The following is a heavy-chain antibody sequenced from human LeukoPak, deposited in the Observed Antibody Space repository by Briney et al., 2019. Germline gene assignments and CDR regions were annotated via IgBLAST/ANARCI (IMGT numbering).Heavy chain of an antibody. CDR2: IYYSGST. CDR3: ARLYDSFRAFDI. J-gene: IGHJ3*02. V-gene: IGHV4-31*11. CDR1: GGSFSGYY. D-gene: IGHD2-8*01. Sequence: SETLSLTCAVYGGSFSGYYWSWIRQYPGKGLEWIGYIYYSGSTYYNPSLKSRVTISVDTSKNQFSLKLNSVTAADTAVYYCARLYDSFRAFDIWGQGTIITVSS.